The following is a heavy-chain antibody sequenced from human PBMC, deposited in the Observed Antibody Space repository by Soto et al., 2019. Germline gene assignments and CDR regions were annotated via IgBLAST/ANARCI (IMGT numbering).Heavy chain of an antibody. CDR3: AAAVPAEYVFPYYYMDV. V-gene: IGHV4-59*01. D-gene: IGHD3-16*01. CDR2: IYYSGSA. Sequence: PSETLSLTCTVSGASISSYHWSWIRQTPGKGLEWIGYIYYSGSANYNPSLKSRVTLSVDTSKSQVSLKLSAVTAADTGVYYCAAAVPAEYVFPYYYMDVWGKGTTVTVSS. J-gene: IGHJ6*03. CDR1: GASISSYH.